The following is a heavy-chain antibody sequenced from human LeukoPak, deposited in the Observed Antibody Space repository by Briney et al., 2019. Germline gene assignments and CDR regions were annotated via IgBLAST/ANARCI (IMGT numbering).Heavy chain of an antibody. CDR2: ISGSGGST. D-gene: IGHD3-22*01. Sequence: GGSLRLSCAASGFTFSSYSMNWVRQAPGKGLEWVSAISGSGGSTYYADSVKGRFTISRDNSKNTLYLQMNSLRAEDTAVYYCAQGGTMIVGPFDYWGQGTLVTVSS. CDR3: AQGGTMIVGPFDY. V-gene: IGHV3-23*01. CDR1: GFTFSSYS. J-gene: IGHJ4*02.